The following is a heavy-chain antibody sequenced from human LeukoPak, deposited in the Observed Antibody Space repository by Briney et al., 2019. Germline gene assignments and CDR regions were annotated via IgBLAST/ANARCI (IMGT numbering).Heavy chain of an antibody. CDR2: IYYSGST. CDR3: ARDVGFSRLGAFDI. D-gene: IGHD3-3*01. CDR1: GGSISSSSYY. J-gene: IGHJ3*02. Sequence: PPETLSLTCTVSGGSISSSSYYWGWIRQPPGKGLEWIGSIYYSGSTYYNPSLKSRVTISVDTSKNQFSLKLSSVTAADTAVYYCARDVGFSRLGAFDIWGQGTMVTVSS. V-gene: IGHV4-39*07.